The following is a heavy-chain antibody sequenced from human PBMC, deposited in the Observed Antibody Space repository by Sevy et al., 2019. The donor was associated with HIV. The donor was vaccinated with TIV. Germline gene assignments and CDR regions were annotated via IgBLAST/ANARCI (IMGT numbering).Heavy chain of an antibody. V-gene: IGHV3-21*01. CDR3: ARVPITIFGVGEIALDY. CDR2: ISSSSSYI. CDR1: GFTFSSYS. D-gene: IGHD3-3*01. J-gene: IGHJ4*02. Sequence: GGSLRLSCAASGFTFSSYSMNWVRQAPGKGLEWVSSISSSSSYIYYADSVKGRFTISRDNAKNSLYLQMNSLRAEDTAVYYCARVPITIFGVGEIALDYWGQGTLVTVSS.